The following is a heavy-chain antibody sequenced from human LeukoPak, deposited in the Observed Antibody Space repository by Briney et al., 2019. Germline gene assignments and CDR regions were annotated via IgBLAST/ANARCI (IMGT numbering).Heavy chain of an antibody. CDR2: MNPNSGNT. Sequence: ASVKVSCKASGYTFTSYDINWVRQATGQGLEWMGWMNPNSGNTGYAQKFQGRVIMTRNTSISTAYMELSSLRSEDTAVYYCARGCFDWLLPPSFDYWGQGTLVTVSS. V-gene: IGHV1-8*01. CDR1: GYTFTSYD. CDR3: ARGCFDWLLPPSFDY. J-gene: IGHJ4*02. D-gene: IGHD3-9*01.